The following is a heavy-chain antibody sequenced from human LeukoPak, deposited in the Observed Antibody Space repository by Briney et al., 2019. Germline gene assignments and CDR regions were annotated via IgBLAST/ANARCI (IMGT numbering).Heavy chain of an antibody. CDR1: GYTFTGYY. CDR2: INPNSGGT. Sequence: ASVKVSCKASGYTFTGYYIHWVRPAPGQGLEWMGWINPNSGGTNSAQKFQGRVTMTRDTSISTAYMELSRLRYDDAAVYYCARVGSDSSGWRRFDYWGQGTLVTVSS. J-gene: IGHJ4*02. CDR3: ARVGSDSSGWRRFDY. D-gene: IGHD6-19*01. V-gene: IGHV1-2*02.